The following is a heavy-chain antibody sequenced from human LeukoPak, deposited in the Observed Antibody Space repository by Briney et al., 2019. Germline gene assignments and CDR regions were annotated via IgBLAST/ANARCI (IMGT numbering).Heavy chain of an antibody. Sequence: SETLSLTCAVSGGSISSGGYSWIWIRQPPGKGLEWIGYIYHSGSTYYNPSLKSRVTISVDRSKNQFSLKLSSVTAADTAVYYCASAKSLYGGYDYWGQGTLVTVSS. CDR1: GGSISSGGYS. V-gene: IGHV4-30-2*01. D-gene: IGHD4-23*01. CDR3: ASAKSLYGGYDY. J-gene: IGHJ4*02. CDR2: IYHSGST.